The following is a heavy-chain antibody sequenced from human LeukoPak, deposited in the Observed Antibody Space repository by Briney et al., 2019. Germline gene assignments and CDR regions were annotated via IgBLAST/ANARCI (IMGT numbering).Heavy chain of an antibody. CDR2: IYTGDSDT. V-gene: IGHV5-51*03. CDR1: GYSFTSYW. J-gene: IGHJ6*02. D-gene: IGHD2-2*01. Sequence: GEPLKISCKGSGYSFTSYWIGWVGRLPGKGLEWMGIIYTGDSDTRYSTSFQGQVTISADKSISTAYLQWSSLKASDTAMYHCARLAAVVPAAIRGMDVWGQGTTVTVSS. CDR3: ARLAAVVPAAIRGMDV.